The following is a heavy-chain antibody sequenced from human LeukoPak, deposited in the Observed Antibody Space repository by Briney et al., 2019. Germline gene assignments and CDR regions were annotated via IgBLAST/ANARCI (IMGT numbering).Heavy chain of an antibody. J-gene: IGHJ6*02. CDR1: GFTFNTYA. CDR2: IWYDGSNK. V-gene: IGHV3-33*01. Sequence: GKSLRLSCAASGFTFNTYAIHWVRQAPGKGVEWVAVIWYDGSNKYYADSVRGRFTISRDNSKNTLYLQMNSLRADDTAIYYCVRDPSCSGGGCYYYYGMDVWGQGTTVTVSS. CDR3: VRDPSCSGGGCYYYYGMDV. D-gene: IGHD2-15*01.